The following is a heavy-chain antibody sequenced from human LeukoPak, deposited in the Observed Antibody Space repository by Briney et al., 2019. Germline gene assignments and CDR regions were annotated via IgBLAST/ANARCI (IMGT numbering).Heavy chain of an antibody. CDR1: GFTFSSYS. Sequence: GGSLRLSCAASGFTFSSYSMNWVRQAPGKGLEWVSVIYSGGSTYYAGSVKGRFTISRDNSKNTLYLQMNSLRAEDTAMYYCAKDIQGSYWGQGTLVTVSS. CDR2: IYSGGST. V-gene: IGHV3-66*01. J-gene: IGHJ4*02. CDR3: AKDIQGSY. D-gene: IGHD2-15*01.